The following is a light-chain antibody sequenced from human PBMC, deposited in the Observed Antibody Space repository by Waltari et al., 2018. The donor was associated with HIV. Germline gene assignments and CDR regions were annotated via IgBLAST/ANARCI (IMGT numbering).Light chain of an antibody. CDR1: SREVRGYNS. CDR3: TAYTSSNTLVI. J-gene: IGLJ2*01. V-gene: IGLV2-14*03. CDR2: HVS. Sequence: QSALPPPASVSGSPGQSITISCTGTSREVRGYNSVSWYQQHPGKAPKLMIYHVSKRPSGVSNRVFGSKSVNTASLTISGLQAEDEAYYYCTAYTSSNTLVIFGGGTKLTVL.